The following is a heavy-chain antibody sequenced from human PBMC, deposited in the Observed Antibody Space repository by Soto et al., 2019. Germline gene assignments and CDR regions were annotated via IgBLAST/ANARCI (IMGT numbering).Heavy chain of an antibody. Sequence: SETLSLTCTVSGGSISSYYWSWIRQPPGKGLEWIGYIYYSGSTNYNPSLKSRVTISVDTSKNQFSLKLSSVTAADTAVYYCARSSSRGYSYGQNWFDPWGQGTLVTVSS. CDR2: IYYSGST. V-gene: IGHV4-59*08. CDR3: ARSSSRGYSYGQNWFDP. J-gene: IGHJ5*02. D-gene: IGHD5-18*01. CDR1: GGSISSYY.